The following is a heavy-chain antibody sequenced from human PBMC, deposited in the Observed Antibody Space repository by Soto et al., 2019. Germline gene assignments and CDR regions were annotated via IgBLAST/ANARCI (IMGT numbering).Heavy chain of an antibody. CDR3: ARAYSGRLPRRADYYYAMDV. CDR2: LGAADDP. D-gene: IGHD2-15*01. CDR1: GFTLSAYD. Sequence: RRLSCAASGFTLSAYDMHWVRQAEGKGLEWVSALGAADDPYYLVSVKGRFTISRENAKNSLYLQMNNLRAGDTAVYYCARAYSGRLPRRADYYYAMDVWGQGTTVTVSS. J-gene: IGHJ6*02. V-gene: IGHV3-13*05.